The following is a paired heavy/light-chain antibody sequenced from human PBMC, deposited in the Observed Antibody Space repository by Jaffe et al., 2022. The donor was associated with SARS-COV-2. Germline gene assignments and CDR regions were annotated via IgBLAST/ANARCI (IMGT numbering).Light chain of an antibody. J-gene: IGLJ3*02. V-gene: IGLV3-27*01. CDR1: VLAKKY. CDR3: YSAADDPFWV. Sequence: SYELTQPSSVSVSPGQTARITCSGDVLAKKYARWFQQKPGQAPVLVIYKDSERPSGIPERFSGSSSGTTVTLTISGAQVEDEADYYCYSAADDPFWVFGGGTKLTVL. CDR2: KDS.
Heavy chain of an antibody. CDR2: ISYDGSNK. Sequence: QVQLVESGGGVVQPGRSLRLSCAASGFTFSSYGMHWVRQAPGKGLEWVAVISYDGSNKYYADSVKGRFTISRDNSKNTLYLQMNSLRAEDTAVYYCAKDDGYCGGDCYRGSDYWGQGTLVTVSS. D-gene: IGHD2-21*02. CDR1: GFTFSSYG. CDR3: AKDDGYCGGDCYRGSDY. V-gene: IGHV3-30*18. J-gene: IGHJ4*02.